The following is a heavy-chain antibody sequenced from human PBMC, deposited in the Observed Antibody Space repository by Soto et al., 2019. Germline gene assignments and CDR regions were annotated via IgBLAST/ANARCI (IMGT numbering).Heavy chain of an antibody. V-gene: IGHV4-34*01. CDR1: DGTISGYD. CDR3: ARIFWARGSYRLNAFDI. D-gene: IGHD3-16*02. CDR2: INHSGST. Sequence: SVTNSVTCAVEDGTISGYDWSRISKKQGKGLEWIGEINHSGSTNYNPSLKSRVTISVDPSKKQFSLKLSSVTAADTAVYYCARIFWARGSYRLNAFDIWGQGTMVTVSS. J-gene: IGHJ3*02.